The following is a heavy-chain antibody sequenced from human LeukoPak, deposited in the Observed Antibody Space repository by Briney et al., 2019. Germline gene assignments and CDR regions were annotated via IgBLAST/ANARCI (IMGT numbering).Heavy chain of an antibody. CDR1: GFTFSSCG. CDR3: AKRDNWNDNYGMDV. J-gene: IGHJ6*02. Sequence: PGGSLRLSCAASGFTFSSCGMHWVRQAPGKGLEWVAVISYDGSNKYYADSVKGRFTISRENSKNTLYLQMNSLRAEDTAVYYCAKRDNWNDNYGMDVWGQGTTVTVSS. D-gene: IGHD1-1*01. CDR2: ISYDGSNK. V-gene: IGHV3-30*18.